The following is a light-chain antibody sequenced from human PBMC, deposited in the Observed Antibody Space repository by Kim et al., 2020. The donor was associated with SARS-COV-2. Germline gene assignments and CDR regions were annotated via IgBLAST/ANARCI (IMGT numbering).Light chain of an antibody. Sequence: SYELTQPPSVSVSPGQTASITCSGHFRLGSEFVCWYQQKPGQSPALVIYQNNKRPSGTPERFSGSLSGNTATLTIGGTQGLDEADYFCQAWDGTTAVFGGGTKPTVL. CDR1: FRLGSEF. J-gene: IGLJ3*02. CDR2: QNN. V-gene: IGLV3-1*01. CDR3: QAWDGTTAV.